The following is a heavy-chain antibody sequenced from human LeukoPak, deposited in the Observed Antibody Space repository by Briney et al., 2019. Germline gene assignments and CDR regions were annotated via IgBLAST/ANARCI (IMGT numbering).Heavy chain of an antibody. J-gene: IGHJ4*02. D-gene: IGHD5-12*01. CDR3: ARALGGYGYFDY. Sequence: PGGSLRLSCAASGFTFSNYWMHWVRQAPGKGLVCVSRINGDGSDTNYADSVRGRFTISRDNAKNTLSLQMNSLRAEDTAVYYCARALGGYGYFDYWGQGTLVTVSS. CDR2: INGDGSDT. V-gene: IGHV3-74*01. CDR1: GFTFSNYW.